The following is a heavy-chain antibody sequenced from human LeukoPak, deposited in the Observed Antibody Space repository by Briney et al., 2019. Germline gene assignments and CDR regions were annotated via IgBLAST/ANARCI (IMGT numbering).Heavy chain of an antibody. D-gene: IGHD1-26*01. CDR2: IYTSGST. Sequence: SETLSLTCTVSGGSISSYYWSWIRQPAGKGLEWIGRIYTSGSTNYNPSLKSRVTVSVDTSKNQFSLKLSSVTAADTAVYYCARDLVRGSYKKKDAFDIWGQGTMVTVSS. J-gene: IGHJ3*02. CDR1: GGSISSYY. V-gene: IGHV4-4*07. CDR3: ARDLVRGSYKKKDAFDI.